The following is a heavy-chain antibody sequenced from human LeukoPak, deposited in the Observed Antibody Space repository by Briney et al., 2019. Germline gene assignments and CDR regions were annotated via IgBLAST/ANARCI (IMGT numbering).Heavy chain of an antibody. V-gene: IGHV3-23*01. CDR3: AKGSDCGVDFCGPDY. Sequence: GGSLRLSCAASGFTFSSYAMNWVRQAPGKGLQWVSGISAGGSTESADSVKGRFTISRNNSKNTLSLQMNSLRAEDTAVYYCAKGSDCGVDFCGPDYWGQGTLVTVSS. CDR1: GFTFSSYA. J-gene: IGHJ4*02. D-gene: IGHD2-21*01. CDR2: ISAGGST.